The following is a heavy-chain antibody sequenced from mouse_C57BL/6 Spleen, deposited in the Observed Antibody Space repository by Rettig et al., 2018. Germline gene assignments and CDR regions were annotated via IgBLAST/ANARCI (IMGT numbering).Heavy chain of an antibody. CDR2: IISGSSTI. J-gene: IGHJ4*01. Sequence: EVQLVESGGGLVKPGGSLKLSCAASGFTFSDYGMNWVRQAAEKGLEWVAYIISGSSTIYYADTVKGRFTISRDNAKNTLFLQMTSLRSEDTAMYYCARPYYYGSSHYYAMDYWGQGTSVTVSS. D-gene: IGHD1-1*01. V-gene: IGHV5-17*01. CDR1: GFTFSDYG. CDR3: ARPYYYGSSHYYAMDY.